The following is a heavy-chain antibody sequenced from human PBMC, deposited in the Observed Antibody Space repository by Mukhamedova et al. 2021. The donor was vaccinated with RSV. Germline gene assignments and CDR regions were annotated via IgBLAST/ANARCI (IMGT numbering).Heavy chain of an antibody. CDR2: IYYSGST. Sequence: EWIGYIYYSGSTNYNPSLKSRVTISVDTSKNQFSLKLSSVTAADTAVYYCARGLGVMDIVVVTDTSGGAFDIWGQGTMVTVSS. D-gene: IGHD2-21*02. V-gene: IGHV4-59*09. J-gene: IGHJ3*02. CDR3: ARGLGVMDIVVVTDTSGGAFDI.